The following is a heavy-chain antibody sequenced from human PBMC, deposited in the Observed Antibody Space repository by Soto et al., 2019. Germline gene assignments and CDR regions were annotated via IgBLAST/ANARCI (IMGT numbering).Heavy chain of an antibody. D-gene: IGHD2-15*01. CDR1: GFTFSSYA. CDR3: AKYLEKQTRDIVVVVAAPHTGFDP. CDR2: ISGSGGST. Sequence: GGSLRLSCAASGFTFSSYAMSWVRQAPGKGLEWVSAISGSGGSTYYADSVKGRFTISRDNSKNTLYLQMNSLRAEDTAVYYCAKYLEKQTRDIVVVVAAPHTGFDPWGQGTLVTVSS. V-gene: IGHV3-23*01. J-gene: IGHJ5*02.